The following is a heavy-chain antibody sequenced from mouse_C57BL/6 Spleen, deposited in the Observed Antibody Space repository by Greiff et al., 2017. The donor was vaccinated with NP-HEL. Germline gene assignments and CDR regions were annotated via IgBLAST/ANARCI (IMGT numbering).Heavy chain of an antibody. D-gene: IGHD2-1*01. V-gene: IGHV1-62-2*01. J-gene: IGHJ2*01. CDR2: FYPGSGSI. CDR1: GYTFTEYT. CDR3: ARHEEEKAIYYGNFDY. Sequence: VQLQQSGAELVKPGASVKLSCKASGYTFTEYTIHWVKQRSGQGLEWIGWFYPGSGSIKYNEKFKDKATLTADKSSSTVYMELSRLTSEDSAVYFCARHEEEKAIYYGNFDYWGQGTTLTVSS.